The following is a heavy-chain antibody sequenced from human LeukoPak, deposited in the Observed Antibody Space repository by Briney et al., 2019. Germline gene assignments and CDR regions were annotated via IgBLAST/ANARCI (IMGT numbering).Heavy chain of an antibody. CDR2: ISSSSSYM. Sequence: GGSLRLSCAASGFTFSSYSMNWVRQAPGKGLEWVSSISSSSSYMYYADSVKGRFTISRDNAKNSLYLQMNSLRAEDTAVYYCARDLIPRIAAAGGNWFDPWGQGTLVTVSS. CDR1: GFTFSSYS. J-gene: IGHJ5*02. CDR3: ARDLIPRIAAAGGNWFDP. D-gene: IGHD6-13*01. V-gene: IGHV3-21*01.